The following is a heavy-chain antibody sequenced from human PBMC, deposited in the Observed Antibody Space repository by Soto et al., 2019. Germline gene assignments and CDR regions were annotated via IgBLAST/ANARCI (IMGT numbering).Heavy chain of an antibody. CDR2: IYPGDSDT. Sequence: PGGSLRVSCKGSGYSFTSYWIGWVRQMPGKGLEWMGFIYPGDSDTRYSPSFQGQVTISADKSNSTAYLQWSSLKASDTAMYYCGRQFGYGDYVDYWGQGTLVTVSS. V-gene: IGHV5-51*01. J-gene: IGHJ4*02. CDR1: GYSFTSYW. D-gene: IGHD5-12*01. CDR3: GRQFGYGDYVDY.